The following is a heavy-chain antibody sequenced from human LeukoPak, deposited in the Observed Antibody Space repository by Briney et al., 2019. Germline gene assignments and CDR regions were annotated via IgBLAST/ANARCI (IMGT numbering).Heavy chain of an antibody. J-gene: IGHJ3*02. CDR2: IYYSGST. Sequence: PSETLSLTCTVSGGSISSYYWSWIRQPPGKGLEWIGYIYYSGSTNYNPSLKSRVTISVDTSKNQFSLKLSSVTAADTAVYYCATGKVAVAATDDAFEIWGQGTMVTVSS. CDR3: ATGKVAVAATDDAFEI. CDR1: GGSISSYY. V-gene: IGHV4-59*01. D-gene: IGHD6-19*01.